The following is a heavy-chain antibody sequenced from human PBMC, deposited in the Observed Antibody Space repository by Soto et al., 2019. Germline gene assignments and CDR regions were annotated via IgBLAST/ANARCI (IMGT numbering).Heavy chain of an antibody. CDR2: IRSKANSYAT. CDR3: TREPKQTYYDFWSGYSFDY. CDR1: GFTFSGSA. D-gene: IGHD3-3*01. V-gene: IGHV3-73*01. J-gene: IGHJ4*02. Sequence: GGSLRLSCAASGFTFSGSAMHWVRQASGKGLEWVGRIRSKANSYATAYAASVKGRFTISRDDSKNTAYLQMNSLKTEDTAVYYCTREPKQTYYDFWSGYSFDYWGQGTLVTVSS.